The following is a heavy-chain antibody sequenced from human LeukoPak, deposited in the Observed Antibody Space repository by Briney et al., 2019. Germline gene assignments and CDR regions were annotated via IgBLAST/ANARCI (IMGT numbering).Heavy chain of an antibody. V-gene: IGHV4-59*11. CDR1: GGSLSSHY. D-gene: IGHD2-2*01. CDR3: ARFSSGCSTASCYLTN. J-gene: IGHJ4*02. CDR2: IYYTGTT. Sequence: SETLSLTCTVGGGSLSSHYWSWIRQPPGKGLELVGHIYYTGTTFYNPSLNSRVTISLDTSRNQFSLRLTSVTAADTAVYYCARFSSGCSTASCYLTNWGQGTLVTVSS.